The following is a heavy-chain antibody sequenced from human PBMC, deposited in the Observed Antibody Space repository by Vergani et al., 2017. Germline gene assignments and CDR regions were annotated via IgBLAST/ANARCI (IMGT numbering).Heavy chain of an antibody. J-gene: IGHJ5*02. CDR3: ARDSVGGPNCSGGSCYELSWFDP. CDR2: IIPIFGTA. V-gene: IGHV1-69*15. D-gene: IGHD2-15*01. Sequence: QVQLVQSGAEVKKPGSSVKVSCKASGGTFSSYAISWVRQATGQGLEWMGRIIPIFGTANYAQKFQGRVTTTADESTSTAYMELSSLRAEDTAVYYCARDSVGGPNCSGGSCYELSWFDPWGQGTLVTVSS. CDR1: GGTFSSYA.